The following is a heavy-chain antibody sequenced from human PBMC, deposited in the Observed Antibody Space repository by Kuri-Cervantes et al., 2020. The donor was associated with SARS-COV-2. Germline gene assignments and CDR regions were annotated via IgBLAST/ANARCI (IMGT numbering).Heavy chain of an antibody. V-gene: IGHV3-7*01. J-gene: IGHJ3*01. CDR2: IKPDGGEK. Sequence: GESLKISCAASGFTFRSYWMSWVRQAPGKGLEWVANIKPDGGEKNYVDPVKGRFTISRDNAKNSLYLQTNSLRVEDTAVYYCAKSGRQYDVWGQGTMVTVSS. D-gene: IGHD3-10*01. CDR3: AKSGRQYDV. CDR1: GFTFRSYW.